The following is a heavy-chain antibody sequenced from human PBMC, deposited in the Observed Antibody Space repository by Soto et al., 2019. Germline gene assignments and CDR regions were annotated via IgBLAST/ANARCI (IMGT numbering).Heavy chain of an antibody. J-gene: IGHJ1*01. CDR1: GYIFTAYS. CDR2: VNPSGGST. Sequence: ASVKVSCKASGYIFTAYSMHWVRQAPGQGLEWMGVVNPSGGSTNYAQKFQGRITMTRDTSTSTVYMDLSSLTSEDTSVYYCAREENCSDGICYSEYLQRGGPGTVATVST. D-gene: IGHD2-15*01. V-gene: IGHV1-46*01. CDR3: AREENCSDGICYSEYLQR.